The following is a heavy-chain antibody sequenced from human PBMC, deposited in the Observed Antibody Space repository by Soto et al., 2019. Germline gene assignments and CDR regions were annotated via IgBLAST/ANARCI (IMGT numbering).Heavy chain of an antibody. V-gene: IGHV1-69*01. Sequence: QVQLVQSGAEVKKPGSSVKVSCKASGGTFSSYAISWVRQAPGQGLEWMGGIIPIFGTANYAQKFQGRVTITADESTSTAYMELSSLRSEDTAVYYCARGDTIFGVARGDWLDPWGQGTLVTVSS. J-gene: IGHJ5*02. CDR2: IIPIFGTA. D-gene: IGHD3-3*01. CDR3: ARGDTIFGVARGDWLDP. CDR1: GGTFSSYA.